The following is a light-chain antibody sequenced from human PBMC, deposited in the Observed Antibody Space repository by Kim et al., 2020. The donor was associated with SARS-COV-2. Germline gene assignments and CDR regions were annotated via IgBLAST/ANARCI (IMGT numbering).Light chain of an antibody. CDR1: QSVSSY. CDR3: QQRSNWPPLT. J-gene: IGKJ4*01. CDR2: DAS. V-gene: IGKV3-11*01. Sequence: EVVLTQSPATLSLSPGERATLSCRASQSVSSYLAWYQQKPGQAPRLLIYDASNRATGIPARFSGSGSGTDFTLTINSLEPEDFAVYYCQQRSNWPPLTCGGGTKVDIK.